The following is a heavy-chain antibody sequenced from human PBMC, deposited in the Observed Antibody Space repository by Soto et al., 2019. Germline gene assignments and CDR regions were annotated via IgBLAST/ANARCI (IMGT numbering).Heavy chain of an antibody. J-gene: IGHJ4*02. CDR1: GFTFSSCA. V-gene: IGHV3-23*01. Sequence: EVQLLDSGGGLVQPGGSLRLSCAASGFTFSSCAMHWVRQAPGKGLEWVSTISGAALNTYYTDSVKGRFTISRDSSKRTVYLQMNSLSAADTAVYYCAKDLWSGRGGGIDYWGQGTLVTVSS. CDR2: ISGAALNT. CDR3: AKDLWSGRGGGIDY. D-gene: IGHD3-3*01.